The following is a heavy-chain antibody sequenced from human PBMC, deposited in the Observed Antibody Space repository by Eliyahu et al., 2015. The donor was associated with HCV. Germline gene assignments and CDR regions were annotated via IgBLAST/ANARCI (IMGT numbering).Heavy chain of an antibody. D-gene: IGHD5-24*01. CDR3: ARKTRDGYNLGYDAFDI. CDR1: GGTFSSYA. CDR2: IIPIFGTA. V-gene: IGHV1-69*06. Sequence: QVQLVQSGAEVKKPGSSVKVSCKASGGTFSSYAISWVRQAPGQGLEWMGGIIPIFGTANYAQKFQGRVTITADKSTSTAYMELSSLRSEDTAVYYCARKTRDGYNLGYDAFDIWGQGTMVTVSS. J-gene: IGHJ3*02.